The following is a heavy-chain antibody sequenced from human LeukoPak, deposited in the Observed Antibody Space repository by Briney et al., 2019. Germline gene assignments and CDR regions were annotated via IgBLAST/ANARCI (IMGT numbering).Heavy chain of an antibody. CDR2: ISYDGSNK. J-gene: IGHJ4*02. Sequence: PGRSLRLSCAASGFTFSSYAMHWVRQAPGKGLEWVAVISYDGSNKYYADSVKGRFTISRDNSKNTVYLQMNSLRAEDTAVYYCARDSRRSSQTGYFDYWGQGTLVTVSS. CDR1: GFTFSSYA. CDR3: ARDSRRSSQTGYFDY. V-gene: IGHV3-30*04. D-gene: IGHD6-13*01.